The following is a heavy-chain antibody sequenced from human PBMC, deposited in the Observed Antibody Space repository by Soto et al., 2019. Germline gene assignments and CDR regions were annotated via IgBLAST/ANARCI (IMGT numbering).Heavy chain of an antibody. J-gene: IGHJ3*02. V-gene: IGHV4-30-2*01. CDR2: VYHRGRT. CDR3: ARADYSDYGDALDI. CDR1: GGSITKTTYS. Sequence: QLQLQESGSGLVKPSQTLSLTCTVSGGSITKTTYSWNWIRQPPGKGLEWIGNVYHRGRTNYNPCLKSRVTISADTSRNEFSLRLDSVTAADTAMYYCARADYSDYGDALDIWGQGTMVTVSS. D-gene: IGHD4-17*01.